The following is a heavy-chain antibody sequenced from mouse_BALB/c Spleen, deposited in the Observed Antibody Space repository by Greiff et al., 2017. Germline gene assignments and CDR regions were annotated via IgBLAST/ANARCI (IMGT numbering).Heavy chain of an antibody. Sequence: QVQLQQSGAELMKPGASVKISCKATGYTFSSYWIEWVKQRPGHGLEWIGEILPGSGSTNYNEKFKGKATFTADTSSNTAYMQLSSLTSEDSAVYYCAREGLRRRMTMDYWGQGTSVTVSS. J-gene: IGHJ4*01. CDR3: AREGLRRRMTMDY. D-gene: IGHD2-2*01. CDR1: GYTFSSYW. CDR2: ILPGSGST. V-gene: IGHV1-9*01.